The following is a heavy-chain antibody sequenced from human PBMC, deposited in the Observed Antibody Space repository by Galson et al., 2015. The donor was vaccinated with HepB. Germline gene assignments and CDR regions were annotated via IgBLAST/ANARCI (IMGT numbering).Heavy chain of an antibody. Sequence: SETLSLTCTVSGGSISSGGYYWSWIRQPPGKGLECIGYIYYSGSTNYNPSLKSRVTISLYMSTNQFSLKLSSVTAADTAMYYCARDGGDDWFDPWGQGTLVTVSS. J-gene: IGHJ5*02. CDR1: GGSISSGGYY. D-gene: IGHD3-10*01. V-gene: IGHV4-61*08. CDR2: IYYSGST. CDR3: ARDGGDDWFDP.